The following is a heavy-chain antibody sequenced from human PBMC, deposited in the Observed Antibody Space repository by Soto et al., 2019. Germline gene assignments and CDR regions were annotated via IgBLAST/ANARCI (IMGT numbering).Heavy chain of an antibody. D-gene: IGHD3-9*01. CDR3: ARENDYDILTGYYFKKRENWFDP. Sequence: PGGSLRLSCAASGFTFSSYWMHWVRQAPGKGLVWVSRINSDGSSTSYADSVKGRFTISRENAKNTLYLQMNSLRAEDTAVYYCARENDYDILTGYYFKKRENWFDPWGQGTLVTVSS. CDR1: GFTFSSYW. V-gene: IGHV3-74*01. CDR2: INSDGSST. J-gene: IGHJ5*02.